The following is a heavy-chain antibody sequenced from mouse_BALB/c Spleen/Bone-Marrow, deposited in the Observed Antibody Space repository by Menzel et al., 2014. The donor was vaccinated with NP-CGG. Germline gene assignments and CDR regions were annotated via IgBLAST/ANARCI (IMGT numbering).Heavy chain of an antibody. V-gene: IGHV5-6-5*01. Sequence: DVHLVESGGGLVKPGGSLKLSCAASGFTFSSYAMSWVRQTPEKRLEWVASISSGGSTYYPDSVKGRFTISRDNARNILYLQMSSLRSEDTAMYYCARGDYDDQYYFDYWGQGTTRTVSS. D-gene: IGHD2-4*01. CDR3: ARGDYDDQYYFDY. CDR2: ISSGGST. CDR1: GFTFSSYA. J-gene: IGHJ2*01.